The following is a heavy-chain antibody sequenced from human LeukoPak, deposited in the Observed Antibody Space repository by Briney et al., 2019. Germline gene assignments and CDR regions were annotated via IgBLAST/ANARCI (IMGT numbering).Heavy chain of an antibody. CDR3: AREKTRITIFGVVSESFDY. Sequence: LRLSCTASGFTFGDYAMSWFRQAPGKGLEWIGEINHSGSTNYNPSLKSRVTISVDTSKNQFSLKLSSVTAADTAVYYCAREKTRITIFGVVSESFDYWGQGTLVTVSS. CDR2: INHSGST. CDR1: GFTFGDYA. V-gene: IGHV4-34*01. J-gene: IGHJ4*02. D-gene: IGHD3-3*01.